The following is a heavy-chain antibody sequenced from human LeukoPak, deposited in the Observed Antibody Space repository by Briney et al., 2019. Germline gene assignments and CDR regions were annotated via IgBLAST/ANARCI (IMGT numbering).Heavy chain of an antibody. CDR1: GGSISSSSYY. J-gene: IGHJ4*02. CDR3: AVDYYDSSGYSNY. Sequence: SETLSLTCTVSGGSISSSSYYWGWIRQPPGKGLEWIGSIYYSGGTYYNPSLKSRVTISVDTSKNQFSLKLSSVTAADTAVYYCAVDYYDSSGYSNYWGQGTLVTVSS. V-gene: IGHV4-39*07. D-gene: IGHD3-22*01. CDR2: IYYSGGT.